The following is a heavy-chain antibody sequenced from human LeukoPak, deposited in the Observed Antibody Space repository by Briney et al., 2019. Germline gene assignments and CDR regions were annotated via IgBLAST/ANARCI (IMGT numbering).Heavy chain of an antibody. CDR2: ISYSGST. Sequence: PSETLSLTCTVSGGSLSSYYWSWIRQPPGQGLEWIGYISYSGSTNYNPSLKSRVTMSIDTSKNQFSLKLRSVTAADTAIYYCARQGYDILTGYIYAFDIWGQGTMVTVSS. D-gene: IGHD3-9*01. CDR3: ARQGYDILTGYIYAFDI. CDR1: GGSLSSYY. J-gene: IGHJ3*02. V-gene: IGHV4-59*08.